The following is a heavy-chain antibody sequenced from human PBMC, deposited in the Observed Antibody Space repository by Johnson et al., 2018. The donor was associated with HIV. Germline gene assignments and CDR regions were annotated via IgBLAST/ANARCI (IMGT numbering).Heavy chain of an antibody. Sequence: QVQLVESGGGVVQPGRSLRLSCAASGFTFSSYGMHWVRQAPGKGLEWVAVISYYGSRTSYADSVKGRFTIARDNAKNTLFLEMKSLRAEDTAVYYCVRTSCTGARCLGYDPFDVWGQGTMVTVSS. CDR1: GFTFSSYG. CDR2: ISYYGSRT. D-gene: IGHD3-16*01. CDR3: VRTSCTGARCLGYDPFDV. J-gene: IGHJ3*01. V-gene: IGHV3-30*03.